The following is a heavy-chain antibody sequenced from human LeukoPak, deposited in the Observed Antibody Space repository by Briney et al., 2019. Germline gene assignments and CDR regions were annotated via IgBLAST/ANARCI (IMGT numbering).Heavy chain of an antibody. CDR3: ARAFFGVDQSEYYYYYMDV. CDR1: GFTFSDYY. CDR2: ISSSGSTI. V-gene: IGHV3-11*01. D-gene: IGHD3-3*01. J-gene: IGHJ6*03. Sequence: PGGSPRLSCAASGFTFSDYYMSWIRQAPGKGLEWVSYISSSGSTIYYADSVEGRFTISRDNAKNSLYLQMNSLRAEDTAVYYCARAFFGVDQSEYYYYYMDVWGKGTTVTVSS.